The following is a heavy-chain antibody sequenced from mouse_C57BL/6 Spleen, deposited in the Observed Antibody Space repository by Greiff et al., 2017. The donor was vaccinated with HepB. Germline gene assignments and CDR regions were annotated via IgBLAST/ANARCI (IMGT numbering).Heavy chain of an antibody. J-gene: IGHJ2*01. V-gene: IGHV3-6*01. CDR2: ISYDGSN. CDR3: ARGEDYYGSSYDY. Sequence: VQLKQSGPGLVKPSQSLSLTCSVTGYSITSCYYWNWIRQFPGNKLEWMGYISYDGSNNYNPSLKNRISITRDTSKNQFFLKLNSVTTEDTATYYCARGEDYYGSSYDYWGQGTTLTVSS. D-gene: IGHD1-1*01. CDR1: GYSITSCYY.